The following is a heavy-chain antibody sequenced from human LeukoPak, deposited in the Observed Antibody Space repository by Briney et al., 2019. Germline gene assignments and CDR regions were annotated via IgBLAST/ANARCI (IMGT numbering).Heavy chain of an antibody. CDR1: GGSISSSRYY. CDR3: ARPPTAGIQLWSDAFDI. D-gene: IGHD5-18*01. CDR2: IYYSGST. J-gene: IGHJ3*02. V-gene: IGHV4-39*07. Sequence: SETLSLTCTVSGGSISSSRYYWGWIRQPPGKGLEWIGSIYYSGSTYYTPSLKSRVTISVDTSKNQFSLKLSSVTAADTAVYYCARPPTAGIQLWSDAFDIWGQGTMVTVSS.